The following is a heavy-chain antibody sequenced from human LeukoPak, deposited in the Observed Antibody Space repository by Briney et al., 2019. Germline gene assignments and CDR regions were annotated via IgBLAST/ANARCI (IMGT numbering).Heavy chain of an antibody. Sequence: GGSLRLSCAASGFIFSDYYMSWIRQAPGKGLEWVSYISSSGSTMYYTDSAKGRFTISRDNAKDSLYLQMNSLRAEDTAVYYCARDPGSGYEEHFDYWGQGTLVTVSS. V-gene: IGHV3-11*01. CDR3: ARDPGSGYEEHFDY. CDR2: ISSSGSTM. CDR1: GFIFSDYY. J-gene: IGHJ4*02. D-gene: IGHD5-12*01.